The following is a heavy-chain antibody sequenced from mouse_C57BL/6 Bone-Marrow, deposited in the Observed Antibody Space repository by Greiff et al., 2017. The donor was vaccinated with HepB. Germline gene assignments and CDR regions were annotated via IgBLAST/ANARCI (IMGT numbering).Heavy chain of an antibody. CDR3: ARDADYSNYVWAWFAY. J-gene: IGHJ3*01. Sequence: VQLQQSGAELARPGASVKLSCKASGYTFTSYGISWVKQRTGQGLEWIGEIYPRSGNTYYNEKFKGKATLTADKSSSTAYMELRSLTSEDSAVYFCARDADYSNYVWAWFAYWGQGTLVTVSA. CDR1: GYTFTSYG. CDR2: IYPRSGNT. D-gene: IGHD2-5*01. V-gene: IGHV1-81*01.